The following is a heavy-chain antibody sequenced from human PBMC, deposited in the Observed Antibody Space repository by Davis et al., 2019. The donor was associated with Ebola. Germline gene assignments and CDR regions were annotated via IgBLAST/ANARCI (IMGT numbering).Heavy chain of an antibody. CDR3: ARGSAVSGYDHKSRFDY. CDR1: GYTFTSHG. J-gene: IGHJ4*02. CDR2: VSAYTGGT. V-gene: IGHV1-18*01. Sequence: ASVKVSCRASGYTFTSHGISWVRQAPGQGLEWMGWVSAYTGGTNYAQKFQGRVIMTTDTSTSTAYMELRSLRSDDTAVYYCARGSAVSGYDHKSRFDYWGRGTLVSVSS. D-gene: IGHD5-12*01.